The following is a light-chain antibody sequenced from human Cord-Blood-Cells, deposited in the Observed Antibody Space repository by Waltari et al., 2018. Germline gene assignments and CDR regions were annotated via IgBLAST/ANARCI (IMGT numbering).Light chain of an antibody. J-gene: IGLJ3*02. V-gene: IGLV2-14*03. Sequence: QSALTQPASVSGSPGQSITISCTGTSSYVGGYNYVSWYQQHPGKAPILMIYDVSNRPSGVSNRFSGSKSGNTASLTISGLQAEDEADYYCSSYTSSSTWVFGGGTKLTVL. CDR3: SSYTSSSTWV. CDR1: SSYVGGYNY. CDR2: DVS.